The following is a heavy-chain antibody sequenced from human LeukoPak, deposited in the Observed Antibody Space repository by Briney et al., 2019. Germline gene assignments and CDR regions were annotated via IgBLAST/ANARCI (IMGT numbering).Heavy chain of an antibody. V-gene: IGHV1-46*01. Sequence: GASVKVSCKASGYTFTSYYMHWVRQAPGQGLEWMGIIKPSAKSTLYAQKFQGRVTVTSDMSTSTVYVELSSLRSEDTAVYYCAREAPETFNFDYWGQGTLVTVSS. CDR3: AREAPETFNFDY. J-gene: IGHJ4*02. CDR2: IKPSAKST. CDR1: GYTFTSYY. D-gene: IGHD2/OR15-2a*01.